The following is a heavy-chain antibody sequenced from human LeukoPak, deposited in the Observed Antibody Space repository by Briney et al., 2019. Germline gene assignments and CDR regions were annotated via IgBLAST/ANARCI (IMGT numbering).Heavy chain of an antibody. Sequence: PSETLSLTCTVSGGSISSSSYYWGWIRQPPGKGLEWIGSIYYSGSTYYNPSLRGRVTISIDTSKNQFFLKLSSVTAADTAVFYCARGAGPSSADYFDSWGQGTLVTVSS. V-gene: IGHV4-39*01. CDR1: GGSISSSSYY. CDR3: ARGAGPSSADYFDS. J-gene: IGHJ4*02. CDR2: IYYSGST.